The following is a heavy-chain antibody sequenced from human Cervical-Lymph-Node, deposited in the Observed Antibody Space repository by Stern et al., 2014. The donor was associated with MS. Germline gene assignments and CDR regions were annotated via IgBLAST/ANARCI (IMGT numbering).Heavy chain of an antibody. CDR3: ARDDGYSDYDS. Sequence: VQLVESGQGMVKPSETLSLTCLISGGSISNYYWSWVRQPPGKGLEWIGYIYYSGNANYNPTLKSRVAMSVDTSKNQFSLKLGSVTAADTAVYYCARDDGYSDYDSWGQGTLVTVSS. CDR1: GGSISNYY. CDR2: IYYSGNA. J-gene: IGHJ4*02. V-gene: IGHV4-59*01. D-gene: IGHD5-12*01.